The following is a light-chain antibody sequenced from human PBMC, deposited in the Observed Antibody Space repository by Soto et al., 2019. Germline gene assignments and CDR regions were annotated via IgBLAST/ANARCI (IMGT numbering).Light chain of an antibody. J-gene: IGKJ1*01. CDR1: QSVSSSY. Sequence: EIVLTQSPGTLSLSPGERATLSCRASQSVSSSYLAWYQQKPGQAPRLLVYGASSSATGIPDRFSGSGSGTDFTLTISRLEPEDFAVDYCEQYCSSRRSFGQGTRVEVK. CDR3: EQYCSSRRS. V-gene: IGKV3-20*01. CDR2: GAS.